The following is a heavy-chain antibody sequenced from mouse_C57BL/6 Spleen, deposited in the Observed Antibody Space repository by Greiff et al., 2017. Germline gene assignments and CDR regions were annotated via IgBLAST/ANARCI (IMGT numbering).Heavy chain of an antibody. CDR1: GYTFTDYE. J-gene: IGHJ2*01. V-gene: IGHV1-15*01. CDR3: TRSAMVTTSYFGY. CDR2: IDPETGGT. Sequence: QVQLQQSGAELVRPGASVTLSCKASGYTFTDYEMHWVKQTPVHGLAWIGAIDPETGGTAYNQKFKGKAILTADKSSSTAYMELRSLTSEDSAVYYCTRSAMVTTSYFGYWGQGTTLTVSS. D-gene: IGHD2-2*01.